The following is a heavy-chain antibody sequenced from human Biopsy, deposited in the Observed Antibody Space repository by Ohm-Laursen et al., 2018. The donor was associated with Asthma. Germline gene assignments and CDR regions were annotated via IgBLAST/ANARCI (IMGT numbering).Heavy chain of an antibody. J-gene: IGHJ6*02. CDR2: THHSGNT. Sequence: SDTLSLTCVVYGGSFSSNYWSWIRQTPGKGLEWLGDTHHSGNTHSNPSLRSRLTLSVDTSKNQFSLRRTSVTAADTAVYYCARGSSSRLAQWELLVSGGKRAHSYYGMDVWGQGTTVTVSS. CDR3: ARGSSSRLAQWELLVSGGKRAHSYYGMDV. CDR1: GGSFSSNY. V-gene: IGHV4-34*01. D-gene: IGHD1-26*01.